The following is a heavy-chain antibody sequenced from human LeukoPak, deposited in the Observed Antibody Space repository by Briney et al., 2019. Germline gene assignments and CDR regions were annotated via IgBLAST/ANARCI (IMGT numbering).Heavy chain of an antibody. J-gene: IGHJ3*02. D-gene: IGHD6-13*01. CDR1: GASIGSFY. V-gene: IGHV4-4*07. CDR3: ARGVEASGVGFYAFDI. CDR2: LYNGGDT. Sequence: KPSETLSLTCTVSGASIGSFYWSWIRQPAGKGPEWIGRLYNGGDTNYSPSLRSRVTIPVDTSKNQFSLKLNSVTAADTAVYYCARGVEASGVGFYAFDIWGQGTVVTVSS.